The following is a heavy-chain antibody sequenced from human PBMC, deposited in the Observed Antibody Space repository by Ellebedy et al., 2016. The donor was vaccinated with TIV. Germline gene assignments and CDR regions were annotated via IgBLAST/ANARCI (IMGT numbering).Heavy chain of an antibody. J-gene: IGHJ4*02. CDR3: VRGRGWNDASLLDI. CDR1: TDSLDNGDFY. CDR2: IYYGGTT. Sequence: LRLSCTVSTDSLDNGDFYWNWVRRPPGRGLEWIGDIYYGGTTDYNPSLKSRVSITRDTSKHQFSLRLTSVTAADTAVYYCVRGRGWNDASLLDIWGQGIPVTVSS. V-gene: IGHV4-30-4*01. D-gene: IGHD1-1*01.